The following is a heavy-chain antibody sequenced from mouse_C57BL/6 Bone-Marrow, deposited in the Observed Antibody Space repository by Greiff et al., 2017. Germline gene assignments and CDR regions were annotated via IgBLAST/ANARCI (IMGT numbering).Heavy chain of an antibody. D-gene: IGHD5-1*01. CDR1: GYSFTGYY. V-gene: IGHV1-42*01. CDR3: DRRSTHCYAMDY. Sequence: EVQLQQSGPELVKPGASVKISCKASGYSFTGYYMNWVKQSPEKSLEWIGEINPSTGGTNYNQKFKAKATLTVDKSSSTAYLQLNRLTSEDSAVSYCDRRSTHCYAMDYWGRGNSATVTA. J-gene: IGHJ4*01. CDR2: INPSTGGT.